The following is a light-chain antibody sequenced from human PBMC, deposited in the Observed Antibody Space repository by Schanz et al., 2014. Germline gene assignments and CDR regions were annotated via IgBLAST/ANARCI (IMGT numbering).Light chain of an antibody. V-gene: IGLV2-8*01. Sequence: QSVLTQPPSASGSPGQSVTISCTGTSSDVGGYNYVSWYQQHPGKAPKLMIYEVSKRPSGVPDRFSGSKSGNTASLTVSGLQGEDEADYYCSSYAGSNSFVVFGGGTKLTVL. CDR2: EVS. CDR1: SSDVGGYNY. CDR3: SSYAGSNSFVV. J-gene: IGLJ2*01.